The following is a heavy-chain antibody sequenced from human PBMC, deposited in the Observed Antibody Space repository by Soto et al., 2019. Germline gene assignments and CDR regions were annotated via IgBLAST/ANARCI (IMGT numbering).Heavy chain of an antibody. CDR1: GYTFTGYH. CDR2: INPNSGGT. Sequence: ASVKVSCKASGYTFTGYHMHWVRQAPGQGLEWMGWINPNSGGTNYAQKFQGRVTMTRDTSISTAYMELSRLRSDDTAVYYCARVGRSSMVRGVHYYYGMDVWDQGTTVTVSS. CDR3: ARVGRSSMVRGVHYYYGMDV. J-gene: IGHJ6*02. D-gene: IGHD3-10*01. V-gene: IGHV1-2*02.